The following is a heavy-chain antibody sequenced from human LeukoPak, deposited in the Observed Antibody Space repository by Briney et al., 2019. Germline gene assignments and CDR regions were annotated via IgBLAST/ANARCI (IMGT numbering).Heavy chain of an antibody. D-gene: IGHD1-26*01. V-gene: IGHV3-21*06. J-gene: IGHJ2*01. CDR1: GFTFSSYS. CDR3: AREWELPGVWYFDL. Sequence: GGSLRLSCAASGFTFSSYSMNWVRQAPGKGLEWVSSISSSSSYIYYADSVKGRFTISRDNAKNSLYLHMNSLRAEDTAVYYCAREWELPGVWYFDLWGRGTLVTVSS. CDR2: ISSSSSYI.